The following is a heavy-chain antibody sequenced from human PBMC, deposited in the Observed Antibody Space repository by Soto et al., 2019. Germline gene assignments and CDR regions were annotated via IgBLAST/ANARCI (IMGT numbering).Heavy chain of an antibody. V-gene: IGHV1-18*01. CDR1: GYTLTSYV. Sequence: ASVKVSCKASGYTLTSYVISWVRQAPGQGLEWMGWISAHNGNTNYAQKLQGRVTMTTDTSTSTAYMELRSLRSDDTAVYHCARGSYGEILFDYWGQGTQVTVSS. D-gene: IGHD5-18*01. CDR2: ISAHNGNT. CDR3: ARGSYGEILFDY. J-gene: IGHJ4*02.